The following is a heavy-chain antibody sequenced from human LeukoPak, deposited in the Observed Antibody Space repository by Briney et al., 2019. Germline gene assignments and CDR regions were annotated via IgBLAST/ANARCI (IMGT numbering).Heavy chain of an antibody. J-gene: IGHJ6*03. Sequence: GGSLRLSCAASGFTVRSNYMSWVRQAPGKGLEWVSLIYSGSSTYYADSVRGRFTISRDNSKNTLYLQMNSLRAEDTAVYYCARVLSGSGSLYYYYYYMDVWGKGTTVTVSS. CDR2: IYSGSST. CDR3: ARVLSGSGSLYYYYYYMDV. V-gene: IGHV3-53*01. D-gene: IGHD6-19*01. CDR1: GFTVRSNY.